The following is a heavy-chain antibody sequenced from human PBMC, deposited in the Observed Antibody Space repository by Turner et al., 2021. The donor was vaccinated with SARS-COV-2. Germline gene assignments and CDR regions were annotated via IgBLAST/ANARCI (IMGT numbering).Heavy chain of an antibody. D-gene: IGHD5-18*01. J-gene: IGHJ4*02. Sequence: QVQLVESGGGVVQPGRSLRLSSAASGVTFSSYGMHWVRLAPGKGLEWVAVISYDGSNKYYADSVKGRFTISRDNSKNTLYLQMNSLRAEDTAVYYCAKTIYSYGYNGYYFDYWGRGTLVTVSS. V-gene: IGHV3-30*18. CDR3: AKTIYSYGYNGYYFDY. CDR2: ISYDGSNK. CDR1: GVTFSSYG.